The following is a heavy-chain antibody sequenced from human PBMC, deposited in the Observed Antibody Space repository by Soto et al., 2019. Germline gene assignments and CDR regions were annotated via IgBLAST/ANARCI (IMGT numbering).Heavy chain of an antibody. Sequence: PSETLSLTCTVSGGSISDISYCWGWIRQRPGKGLQWIGCMFYSEAIYYNLSLKSRITLSVDTFNLRFSLKVVSVADPDTAVYYCGRHKSGSAWLDPWGQGTLVTVSS. V-gene: IGHV4-39*01. CDR2: MFYSEAI. J-gene: IGHJ5*02. CDR1: GGSISDISYC. CDR3: GRHKSGSAWLDP. D-gene: IGHD2-15*01.